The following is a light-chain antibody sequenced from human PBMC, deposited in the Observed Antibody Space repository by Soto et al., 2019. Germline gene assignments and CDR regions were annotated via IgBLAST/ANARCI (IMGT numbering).Light chain of an antibody. J-gene: IGKJ1*01. CDR2: GAS. Sequence: EMVLTQSPGTLSLSPGERATLSCRASQSISSNLAWYQQKPGQAPRLLIYGASTRATGIPARFSGSGSGTEFTLTISSLQSEDFAVYYCQHYNNWSPWTFGQGTKLEIK. V-gene: IGKV3-15*01. CDR1: QSISSN. CDR3: QHYNNWSPWT.